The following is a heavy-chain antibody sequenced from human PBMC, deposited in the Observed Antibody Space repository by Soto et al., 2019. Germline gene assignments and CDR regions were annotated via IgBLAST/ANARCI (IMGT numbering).Heavy chain of an antibody. CDR2: IYYSGST. D-gene: IGHD3-10*02. J-gene: IGHJ5*02. Sequence: PSETLSLTCTVSGGSISSGVYYWSWIRHPPGKGLEWIGYIYYSGSTYYNPSLKSRVTISVDTSKNQFSLKLSSVTAADTAVYYCARAMLDWFDPWGQGTLVTVSS. CDR1: GGSISSGVYY. CDR3: ARAMLDWFDP. V-gene: IGHV4-30-4*01.